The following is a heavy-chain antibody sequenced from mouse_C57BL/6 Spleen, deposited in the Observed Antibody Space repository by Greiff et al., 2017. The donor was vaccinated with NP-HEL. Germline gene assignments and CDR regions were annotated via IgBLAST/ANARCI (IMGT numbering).Heavy chain of an antibody. CDR3: ARDRGDGGDYFDY. D-gene: IGHD3-1*01. CDR1: GFTFSSYA. Sequence: EVQGVESGGGLVKPGGSLKLSCAASGFTFSSYAMSWVRQTPEKRLEWVATISDGGSYTYYPDNVKGRFTISRDNAKNNLYLQMSHLKSEDTAMYCWARDRGDGGDYFDYWGQGTTLTVSS. CDR2: ISDGGSYT. V-gene: IGHV5-4*01. J-gene: IGHJ2*01.